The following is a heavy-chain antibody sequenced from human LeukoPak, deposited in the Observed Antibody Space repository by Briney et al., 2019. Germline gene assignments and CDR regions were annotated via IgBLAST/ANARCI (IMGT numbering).Heavy chain of an antibody. CDR1: GGSISSNF. CDR2: IYYSGST. V-gene: IGHV4-59*01. Sequence: SETLSLTCTVSGGSISSNFWAWVRQPPGKGLEWIGYIYYSGSTNYNPSLKSRVTISIDTSKTQFSLNLTSVTAADTAVYYCAKERSSGWYGTTFDYWGPGSLVTVSS. CDR3: AKERSSGWYGTTFDY. J-gene: IGHJ4*02. D-gene: IGHD6-19*01.